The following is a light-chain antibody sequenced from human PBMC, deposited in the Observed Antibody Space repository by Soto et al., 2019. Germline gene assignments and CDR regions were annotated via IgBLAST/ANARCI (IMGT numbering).Light chain of an antibody. CDR1: HHIGTW. CDR3: QQYDDFPLT. V-gene: IGKV1-33*01. J-gene: IGKJ4*01. CDR2: DAS. Sequence: DIQMTQSPSSVSASVGDIVTITCRASHHIGTWLAWYQQKPGKAPRLLIYDASTLKPGDTSRFSGSGSGTDFTFTISSLQPEDIATYYCQQYDDFPLTFGGGTKVDIK.